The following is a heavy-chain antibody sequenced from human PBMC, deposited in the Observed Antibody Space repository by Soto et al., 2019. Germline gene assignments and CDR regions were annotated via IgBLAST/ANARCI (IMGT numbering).Heavy chain of an antibody. J-gene: IGHJ6*02. D-gene: IGHD1-26*01. CDR2: IVPMLGTP. CDR1: GGNFGNFI. V-gene: IGHV1-69*01. CDR3: ARNGTYSSSLSQYSGMDV. Sequence: QVQLVQSGAEVKEPGSSVRVSCKASGGNFGNFIMNWVRQTPGQGLEWMGGIVPMLGTPTYAEKFKGRVRLSGTGSASTTYMDLTSLRSEDTAIYYCARNGTYSSSLSQYSGMDVWGQGTTVTVSS.